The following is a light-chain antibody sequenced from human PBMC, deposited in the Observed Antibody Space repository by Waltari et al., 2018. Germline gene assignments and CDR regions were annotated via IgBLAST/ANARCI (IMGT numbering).Light chain of an antibody. CDR2: GAS. J-gene: IGKJ1*01. CDR1: QSINTN. Sequence: EIVMTQFPATLSVSPGERATLSCRASQSINTNLAWYRHKPGQPPRLLMSGASKRATGIPARFSGSGSGTDFPLTISSVESEDFAVYYCQQYSNWPTFGQGTKVDVK. V-gene: IGKV3-15*01. CDR3: QQYSNWPT.